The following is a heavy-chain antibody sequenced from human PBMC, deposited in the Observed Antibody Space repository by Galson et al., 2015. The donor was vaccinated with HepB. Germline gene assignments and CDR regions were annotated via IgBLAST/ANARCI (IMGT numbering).Heavy chain of an antibody. CDR3: VKDSRSGGSPLSYDRSTYPYYFDS. J-gene: IGHJ4*02. CDR1: GFTFNTYA. CDR2: ISGGTAGI. V-gene: IGHV3-23*01. D-gene: IGHD2-15*01. Sequence: SLRLSCAASGFTFNTYAMSWVRQAPGKGLEWVSLISGGTAGIYYADSVKGRFTISRDNSKNTLFLQMNFLRVEDTAVYYCVKDSRSGGSPLSYDRSTYPYYFDSWGQGTLVTVSS.